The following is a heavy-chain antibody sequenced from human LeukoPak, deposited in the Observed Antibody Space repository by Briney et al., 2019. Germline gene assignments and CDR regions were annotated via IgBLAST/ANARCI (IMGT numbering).Heavy chain of an antibody. J-gene: IGHJ4*02. V-gene: IGHV4-59*01. CDR1: GGSISSYY. CDR3: ARLYYYDSSGFGFDY. D-gene: IGHD3-22*01. CDR2: IYYSGST. Sequence: SETLSLTCTVSGGSISSYYWSWIRQPPGKGLEWIGYIYYSGSTNYNPSLKSRVTISVDTSKNQFSLKLSSVTAADTAVYYCARLYYYDSSGFGFDYWGQGTLVTVSS.